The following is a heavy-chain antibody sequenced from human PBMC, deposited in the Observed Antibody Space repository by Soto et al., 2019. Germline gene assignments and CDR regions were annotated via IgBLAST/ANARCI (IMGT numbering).Heavy chain of an antibody. Sequence: PSVKVSCKASGYTFTSYSMHWVRQAPGQRLEWMGWFNAGSGNTKYSQKFQGRVTITRDTSATTAYMELSSLRYEDTAVYYCARESTRTTAPDYWGQGTLVTVSS. CDR1: GYTFTSYS. J-gene: IGHJ4*02. V-gene: IGHV1-3*01. CDR3: ARESTRTTAPDY. CDR2: FNAGSGNT. D-gene: IGHD4-17*01.